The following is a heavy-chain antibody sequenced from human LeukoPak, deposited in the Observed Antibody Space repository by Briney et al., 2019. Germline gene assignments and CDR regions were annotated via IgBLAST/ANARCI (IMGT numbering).Heavy chain of an antibody. CDR3: AKYVTDTYYYDSSGYYRPQLDY. CDR1: GFTFSSYA. J-gene: IGHJ4*02. Sequence: PGGSLRLSCAASGFTFSSYAMSWVRQAPGKGLEGVSAISGSGGSTYYADSVKGRFTISRDNSKNTLYLQMNSLRAEDTAVYYCAKYVTDTYYYDSSGYYRPQLDYWGQGTLVTVSS. D-gene: IGHD3-22*01. CDR2: ISGSGGST. V-gene: IGHV3-23*01.